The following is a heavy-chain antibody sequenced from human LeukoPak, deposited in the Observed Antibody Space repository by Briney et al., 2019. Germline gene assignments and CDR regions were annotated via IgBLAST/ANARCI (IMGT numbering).Heavy chain of an antibody. D-gene: IGHD6-13*01. V-gene: IGHV3-74*01. CDR3: AKDQDVEVAGTWGSIDY. Sequence: PGGSLRLSCAASGFTFSSYWMHWVRQAPGKGLVWVSRINSDGSSTSYADSVKGRFTISRDNSKNTLYVQMNSLRAEDTAVYYCAKDQDVEVAGTWGSIDYWGQGTLVTVSS. CDR1: GFTFSSYW. J-gene: IGHJ4*02. CDR2: INSDGSST.